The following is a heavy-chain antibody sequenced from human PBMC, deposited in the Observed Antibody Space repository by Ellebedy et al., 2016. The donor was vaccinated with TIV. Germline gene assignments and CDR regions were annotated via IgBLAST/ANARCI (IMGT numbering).Heavy chain of an antibody. J-gene: IGHJ6*03. CDR3: AKVRSMVLRVAPWSYMDV. CDR1: GFTFSSYA. V-gene: IGHV3-23*01. Sequence: GESLKISXAASGFTFSSYAMSWVRQAPGKGLEWVSAISGSGGSTYYADSVKGRFTISRDNSKNTLYLQMNSLRAEDTAVYYCAKVRSMVLRVAPWSYMDVWGKGTTVTVSS. CDR2: ISGSGGST. D-gene: IGHD3-10*01.